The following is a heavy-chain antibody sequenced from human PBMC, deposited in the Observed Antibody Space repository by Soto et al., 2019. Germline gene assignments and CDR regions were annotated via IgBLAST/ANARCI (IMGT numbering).Heavy chain of an antibody. CDR3: ARDLPRMYYDFWSGYLDNYYYGMDV. Sequence: PSQTLSLTCAISGDSVSSNSAAWNWIRQSPSRGLEWLGRTYYRSKWYNDYAVSVKSRITINPDTPKNQFSLQLNSVTPEDTAVYYCARDLPRMYYDFWSGYLDNYYYGMDVWGQGTTVTVSS. J-gene: IGHJ6*02. CDR2: TYYRSKWYN. D-gene: IGHD3-3*01. CDR1: GDSVSSNSAA. V-gene: IGHV6-1*01.